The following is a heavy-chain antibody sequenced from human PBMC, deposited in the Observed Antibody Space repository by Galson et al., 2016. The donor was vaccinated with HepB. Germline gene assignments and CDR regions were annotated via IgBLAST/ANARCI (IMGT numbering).Heavy chain of an antibody. CDR1: GASMRGGGHY. Sequence: TLSLTCTVSGASMRGGGHYWSWIRHLPGKGLEWIGYIHHSGGAYYNPSLKSRLSISLDMSKSQFSLNLTSVTAADTAVYYCAGDGPDYGSRSQYIYFGVDVWGRGSRVTVSS. J-gene: IGHJ6*02. V-gene: IGHV4-31*03. CDR2: IHHSGGA. CDR3: AGDGPDYGSRSQYIYFGVDV. D-gene: IGHD3-16*01.